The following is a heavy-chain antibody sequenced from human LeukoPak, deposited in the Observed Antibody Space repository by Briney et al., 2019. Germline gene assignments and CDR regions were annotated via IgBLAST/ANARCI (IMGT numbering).Heavy chain of an antibody. J-gene: IGHJ6*02. Sequence: GGSLRLSCAASGFTFSSYAMSWVRQAPGKGLEWVSAISGSGGSTYYADSVKGRFTISRDNSKNTLYLQMDSLRAEDTAVYYCAKDMIYGDPYGMDVWGQGTTVTVSS. CDR2: ISGSGGST. CDR3: AKDMIYGDPYGMDV. CDR1: GFTFSSYA. V-gene: IGHV3-23*01. D-gene: IGHD4-17*01.